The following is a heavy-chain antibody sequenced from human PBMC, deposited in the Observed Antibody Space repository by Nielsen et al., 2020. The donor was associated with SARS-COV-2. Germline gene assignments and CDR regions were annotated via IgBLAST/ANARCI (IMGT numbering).Heavy chain of an antibody. V-gene: IGHV6-1*01. Sequence: SETLSLTCAISGDSVSSSSAAWNWIRQSPSRGLEWLGRTYYRSKWYNDYAVSVKSRITINPDTSKNQFSLHLNSVTPGDTAVYYCARARGAYGDYYYYYYTDVWGKGTTVTVSS. CDR1: GDSVSSSSAA. J-gene: IGHJ6*03. CDR3: ARARGAYGDYYYYYYTDV. CDR2: TYYRSKWYN. D-gene: IGHD4-17*01.